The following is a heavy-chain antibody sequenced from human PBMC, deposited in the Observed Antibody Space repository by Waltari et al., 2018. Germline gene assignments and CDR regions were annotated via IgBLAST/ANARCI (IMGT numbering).Heavy chain of an antibody. CDR2: IYFTGNT. J-gene: IGHJ4*02. V-gene: IGHV4-59*01. CDR3: ARVVSGTYSSPLYFFDY. CDR1: SGSIDTYC. D-gene: IGHD1-26*01. Sequence: QVQLRESGPGLVKPSGTLSLTCTVSSGSIDTYCWSWVRQPPGKGLEWVGYIYFTGNTNYIPSLESRVTISLDTSKNQFSLKMNSVTASDTAVYYCARVVSGTYSSPLYFFDYWGQGALVTVSS.